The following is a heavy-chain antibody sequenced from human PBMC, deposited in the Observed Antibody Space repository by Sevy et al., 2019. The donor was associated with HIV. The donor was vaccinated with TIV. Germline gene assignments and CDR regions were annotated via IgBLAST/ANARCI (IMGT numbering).Heavy chain of an antibody. D-gene: IGHD3-10*01. Sequence: SETRSLTCSVTGGSIRRGYYFWGWIRQSPGKGLEWIGSITDSGSTYYNPSLKSRVTMSVDTSKNQFSLKLSSVTAADTAVHYCARLRGGYGNGWFYYYMDVWGKGTTVTVSS. CDR2: ITDSGST. V-gene: IGHV4-39*01. CDR3: ARLRGGYGNGWFYYYMDV. CDR1: GGSIRRGYYF. J-gene: IGHJ6*03.